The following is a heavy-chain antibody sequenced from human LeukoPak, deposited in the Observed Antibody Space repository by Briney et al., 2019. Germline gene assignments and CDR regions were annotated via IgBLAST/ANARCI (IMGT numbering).Heavy chain of an antibody. CDR3: AREGHSRWGELSP. Sequence: PGGSLRLSCAASGFTFSTYAIHWVHQAPGKGLECVAVIWYDGSEQYYADSVKDRFIISRDNSKSTSDLQMNSLRAEDTAVYYCAREGHSRWGELSPWGQGTLVTVSA. CDR2: IWYDGSEQ. D-gene: IGHD3-16*02. J-gene: IGHJ1*01. V-gene: IGHV3-33*01. CDR1: GFTFSTYA.